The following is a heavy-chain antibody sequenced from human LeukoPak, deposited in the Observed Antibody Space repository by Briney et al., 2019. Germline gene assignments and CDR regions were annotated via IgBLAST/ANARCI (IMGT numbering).Heavy chain of an antibody. Sequence: SETLSLTCTVSGGSISSNYWSWIRQPPGKGLEWIGYIFYSGSTNYNPSLKSRVTISVDTSKNQFSLKLSSVSAADTAVYYCARVSRYYYDSSGYFYEWFDPWGQGTLVTVSS. CDR3: ARVSRYYYDSSGYFYEWFDP. CDR2: IFYSGST. J-gene: IGHJ5*02. CDR1: GGSISSNY. D-gene: IGHD3-22*01. V-gene: IGHV4-59*01.